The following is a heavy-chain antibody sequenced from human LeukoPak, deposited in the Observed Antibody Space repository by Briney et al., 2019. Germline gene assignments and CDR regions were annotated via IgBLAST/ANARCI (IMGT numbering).Heavy chain of an antibody. D-gene: IGHD4-23*01. CDR2: IIPIFGTP. V-gene: IGHV1-69*01. CDR1: GGTFNSFA. J-gene: IGHJ4*02. CDR3: ARGWLAETTVVTPYNY. Sequence: GASVKVSCKASGGTFNSFAINWVRQAPGQGLEWMGGIIPIFGTPNYAQKFQGRVTITADESTSTAYMELSSLRSEDTAVYYCARGWLAETTVVTPYNYWGQGTLVTVSS.